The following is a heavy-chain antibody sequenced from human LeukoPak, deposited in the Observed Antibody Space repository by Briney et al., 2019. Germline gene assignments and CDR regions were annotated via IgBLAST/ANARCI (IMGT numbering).Heavy chain of an antibody. CDR1: GFTFGDYA. CDR2: IRSKAYGGTT. V-gene: IGHV3-49*04. J-gene: IGHJ4*02. Sequence: GGSLRLSCTASGFTFGDYAMSWVRQAPGKGLEWVGFIRSKAYGGTTEYAASVKGRFTISRDDYKSIAYLQMNSLKTEDTAVYYCTRGNYDSSGYSLGYFDYWGQGTLVTVSS. D-gene: IGHD3-22*01. CDR3: TRGNYDSSGYSLGYFDY.